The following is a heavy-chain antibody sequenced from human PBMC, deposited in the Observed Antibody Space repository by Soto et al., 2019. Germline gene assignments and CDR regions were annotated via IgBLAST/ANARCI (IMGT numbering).Heavy chain of an antibody. CDR3: ARTRLLTIFGGVIIRWFDP. J-gene: IGHJ5*02. Sequence: ASVTVSRKASGYTFTSYDINWVRQATGQGLEWMGWMNPNSGNTGYAQKFQGRVTMTRNTCISTAYMELSSLRSEDSAVYYCARTRLLTIFGGVIIRWFDPWGQGTLVTVSS. CDR1: GYTFTSYD. V-gene: IGHV1-8*01. D-gene: IGHD3-3*01. CDR2: MNPNSGNT.